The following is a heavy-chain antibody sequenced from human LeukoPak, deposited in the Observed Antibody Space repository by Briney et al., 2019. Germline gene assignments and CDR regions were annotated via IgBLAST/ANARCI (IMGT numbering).Heavy chain of an antibody. D-gene: IGHD2-15*01. J-gene: IGHJ6*02. CDR2: ISYDGSNK. CDR1: GFTFSSYG. V-gene: IGHV3-30*18. Sequence: AGGSLRLSCAASGFTFSSYGMHWVRQAPGKGLEWVAVISYDGSNKYYADSVKGRFTISRDNSKNTLYLQMNSLRAEDTAVYYCAKDHGYCSGGSCCSDYYYGMDVWGQGTTVTVSS. CDR3: AKDHGYCSGGSCCSDYYYGMDV.